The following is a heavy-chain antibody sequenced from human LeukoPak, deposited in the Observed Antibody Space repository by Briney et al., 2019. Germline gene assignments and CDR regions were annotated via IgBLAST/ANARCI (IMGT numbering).Heavy chain of an antibody. Sequence: QPGGSLRLSCAASGFTFSTYAMNWVRQAPGKGLEWVSYISSSSSTIYYADSVKGRFTISRDNAKNSLYLQMNSLRAEDTAVYYCARDGGYWGQGTLVTVSS. CDR3: ARDGGY. J-gene: IGHJ4*02. CDR2: ISSSSSTI. V-gene: IGHV3-48*01. CDR1: GFTFSTYA.